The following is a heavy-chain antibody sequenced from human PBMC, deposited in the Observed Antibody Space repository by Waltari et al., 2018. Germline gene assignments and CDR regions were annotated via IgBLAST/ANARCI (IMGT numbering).Heavy chain of an antibody. J-gene: IGHJ5*02. D-gene: IGHD2-21*01. CDR3: ARHHTYSNWFDP. V-gene: IGHV4-39*07. Sequence: QLQLQESGPGLVKPSETLSLTCTVSGGSISSSSYYWGWIRQPPGKGLEWIGSIYYSGSTYYNPSLKSRVTISVDTSKNQFSLKLSSVTAADTAVYYCARHHTYSNWFDPWGQGTLVTVSS. CDR1: GGSISSSSYY. CDR2: IYYSGST.